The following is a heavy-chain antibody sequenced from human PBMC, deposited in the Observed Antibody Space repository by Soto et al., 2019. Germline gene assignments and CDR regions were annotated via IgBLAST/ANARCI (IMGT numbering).Heavy chain of an antibody. J-gene: IGHJ3*02. D-gene: IGHD4-17*01. CDR3: ARNDYGDYVCAFDI. CDR2: IYYSGST. Sequence: QVQLQESGPGLVKPSETLSLTCTVSGGSVSSGSYYWSWIRQPPGKGLEWIGYIYYSGSTNYNPSLKRRVTISVDTSKNQFSLKLSSVTAADTAVYYCARNDYGDYVCAFDIWGQGTMVTVSS. CDR1: GGSVSSGSYY. V-gene: IGHV4-61*01.